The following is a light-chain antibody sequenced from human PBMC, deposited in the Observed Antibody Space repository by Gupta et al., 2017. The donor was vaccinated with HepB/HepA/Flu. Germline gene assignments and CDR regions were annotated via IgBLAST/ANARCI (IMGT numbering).Light chain of an antibody. V-gene: IGLV3-19*01. CDR3: YSQANNGNLHVGV. CDR2: VNN. Sequence: SSELTQDSAVSVALGQTVRITCQGDSLRSYYASWYQQKPGQAPVLVIHVNNNRPSGIADPFSGSGSGNAASVTITRARAEEEADDYYYSQANNGNLHVGVFGGGTKLTVL. CDR1: SLRSYY. J-gene: IGLJ2*01.